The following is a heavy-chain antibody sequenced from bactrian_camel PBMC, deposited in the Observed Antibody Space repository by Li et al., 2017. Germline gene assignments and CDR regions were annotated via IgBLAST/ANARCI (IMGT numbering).Heavy chain of an antibody. CDR1: GYTDCRYD. J-gene: IGHJ4*01. D-gene: IGHD2*01. Sequence: VQLVESGGGSVQAGGSLRLSCAASGYTDCRYDMSWYRQAPEKEREFVSTIDSDGNTRYADSVKGRFTIYLQMNNLKPEDTAKYTCAVVERGGPTTFCLDDYEYWGRGTQVTVS. CDR3: TFCLDDYEY. V-gene: IGHV3S67*01. CDR2: IDSDGNT.